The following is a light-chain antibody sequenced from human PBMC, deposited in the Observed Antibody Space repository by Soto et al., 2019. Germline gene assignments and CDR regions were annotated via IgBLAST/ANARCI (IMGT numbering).Light chain of an antibody. Sequence: DIQMTQSLSSLSASVGDTVTITCRASQVVHTYLAWYQQRPGKVPKLLIDAASTLQSGVPSRFSGSGSGTDFTLTISSLQPEDVATYYCQRYDTDPLTFGGGTHVEIK. CDR3: QRYDTDPLT. CDR1: QVVHTY. J-gene: IGKJ4*01. CDR2: AAS. V-gene: IGKV1-27*01.